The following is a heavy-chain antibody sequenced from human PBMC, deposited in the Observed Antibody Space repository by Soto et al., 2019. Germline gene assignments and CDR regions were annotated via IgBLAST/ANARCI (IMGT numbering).Heavy chain of an antibody. CDR2: ISYDGSNK. CDR1: GFTFSKYG. J-gene: IGHJ6*02. V-gene: IGHV3-30*18. D-gene: IGHD6-19*01. CDR3: VKDGSSGWPYYYGMDV. Sequence: GSLRLSCVASGFTFSKYGMHWVRQAPGKGLEWVAVISYDGSNKYYADSVKGRFTISRDNSKNTLYLQMSSLRAEDTAVYYCVKDGSSGWPYYYGMDVWGQGTTVTVSS.